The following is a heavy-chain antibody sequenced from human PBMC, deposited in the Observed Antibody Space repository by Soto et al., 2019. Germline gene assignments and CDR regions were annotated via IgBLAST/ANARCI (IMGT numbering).Heavy chain of an antibody. D-gene: IGHD6-13*01. J-gene: IGHJ4*02. CDR3: ARGESSSWPFDY. V-gene: IGHV1-2*04. CDR1: GYTFTGYY. Sequence: GASVKVSCKASGYTFTGYYMHWVRQAPGQGLEWMGWINPNSGGTYYAQKFQGWVTMTRDASISTAYMELSRLRSDDTAVYYCARGESSSWPFDYWGQGTLVTVSS. CDR2: INPNSGGT.